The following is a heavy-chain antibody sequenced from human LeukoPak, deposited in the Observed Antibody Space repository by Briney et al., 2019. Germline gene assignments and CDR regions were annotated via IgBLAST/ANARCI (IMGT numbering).Heavy chain of an antibody. CDR2: IQPSGGST. CDR1: GYVFTNYY. V-gene: IGHV1-46*01. J-gene: IGHJ5*02. Sequence: ASVKVSCKASGYVFTNYYMHWVRQAPGQGLEWMGIIQPSGGSTSYAQKFQGRATMTRDTSTSTVYMELSSLRPEDTAVYYCAREDGSGSYNRVNWFDPWGQGTPVTVSS. CDR3: AREDGSGSYNRVNWFDP. D-gene: IGHD3-10*01.